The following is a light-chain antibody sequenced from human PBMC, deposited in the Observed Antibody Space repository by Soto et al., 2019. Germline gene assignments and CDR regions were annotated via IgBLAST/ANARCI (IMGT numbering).Light chain of an antibody. J-gene: IGKJ4*01. Sequence: EIVLTQSPGTLSLSPGERATLSCGASQSVSSNYSAWYQQKPGQGPRLLIYGASSRATAIPDRFSGSGSGTDFTLTITRLEPEDFAVYYCQQYGTSPLTFGGGTKIEIK. V-gene: IGKV3-20*01. CDR1: QSVSSNY. CDR2: GAS. CDR3: QQYGTSPLT.